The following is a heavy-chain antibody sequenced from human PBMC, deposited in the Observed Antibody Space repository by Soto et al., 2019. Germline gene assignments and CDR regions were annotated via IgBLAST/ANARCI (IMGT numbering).Heavy chain of an antibody. V-gene: IGHV3-33*06. J-gene: IGHJ4*02. CDR1: GFSFSVYG. CDR2: IWYDASKQ. CDR3: AKDRRAGGNYGFYSDF. Sequence: QVQLVESGGGVVQPGRSLRLSCETSGFSFSVYGMHWVHQAPGKGLEWVAVIWYDASKQFYAASVEGRFTISRDNSKAILYLQMNSLRADDTAVYYCAKDRRAGGNYGFYSDFWGQGALVIVSS. D-gene: IGHD1-7*01.